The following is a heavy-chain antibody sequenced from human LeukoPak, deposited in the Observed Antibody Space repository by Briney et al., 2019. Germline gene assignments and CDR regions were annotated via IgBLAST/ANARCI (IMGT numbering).Heavy chain of an antibody. J-gene: IGHJ3*02. Sequence: PGGSLRLSCAASGFTFSSYGMHWVRQAPGKGLEWVAFIRYDGSNKYYADSVKGRFTISRDNSKNTLYLQMNSLRAEDTAVYYCAKDLRRSGGSVSAFDIWGQGTMVTVSS. V-gene: IGHV3-30*02. CDR3: AKDLRRSGGSVSAFDI. CDR2: IRYDGSNK. CDR1: GFTFSSYG. D-gene: IGHD2-15*01.